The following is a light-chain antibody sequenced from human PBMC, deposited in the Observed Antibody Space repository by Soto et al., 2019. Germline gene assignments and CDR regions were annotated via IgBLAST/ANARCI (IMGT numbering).Light chain of an antibody. CDR3: SSYTSSSTLV. Sequence: QSALTQPASVSGSPGQSITISCTGTSSDVGGYNYVSWYQQHPGKDPKLMSYDVSNRPSGVSNRFSGSKSGNTASLTISGLQYEDEADYYCSSYTSSSTLVFGTGTKLTVL. V-gene: IGLV2-14*01. J-gene: IGLJ1*01. CDR1: SSDVGGYNY. CDR2: DVS.